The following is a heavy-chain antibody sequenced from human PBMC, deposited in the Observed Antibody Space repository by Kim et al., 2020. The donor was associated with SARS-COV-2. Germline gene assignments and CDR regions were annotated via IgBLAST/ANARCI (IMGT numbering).Heavy chain of an antibody. CDR3: ARHLPAPDY. Sequence: YTNYSPSFQGHVTISADKSISTAYLQWSSLKASDTAMYYCARHLPAPDYWGQGTLVTVSS. V-gene: IGHV5-10-1*01. CDR2: YT. J-gene: IGHJ4*02.